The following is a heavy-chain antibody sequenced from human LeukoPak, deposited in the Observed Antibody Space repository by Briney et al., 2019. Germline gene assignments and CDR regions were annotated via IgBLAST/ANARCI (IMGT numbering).Heavy chain of an antibody. CDR3: ARGIAARVDYYYGMDV. Sequence: ASVKVSCKASGGTFSSYAISWVRQAPGQGLEWMGRIIPILGIANYAQKFQGRVTITADKSTSTAYMELSRLRSEDTAVYYCARGIAARVDYYYGMDVWGQGTTVTVSS. D-gene: IGHD6-6*01. CDR2: IIPILGIA. CDR1: GGTFSSYA. V-gene: IGHV1-69*04. J-gene: IGHJ6*02.